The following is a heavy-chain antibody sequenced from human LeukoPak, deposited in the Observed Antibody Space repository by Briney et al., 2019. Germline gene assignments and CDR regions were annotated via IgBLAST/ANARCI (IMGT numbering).Heavy chain of an antibody. Sequence: GGSLRLSCAASGFTFSDYYMSWLRQAPGKGLEWVSYISSSGSTIYYADSVKGRFTISRDNAKNSLYLQMNSLRAEDTAVYYCARDGSYYYDSSGYFGYWGQGTLVTVSS. CDR2: ISSSGSTI. CDR3: ARDGSYYYDSSGYFGY. CDR1: GFTFSDYY. J-gene: IGHJ4*02. V-gene: IGHV3-11*01. D-gene: IGHD3-22*01.